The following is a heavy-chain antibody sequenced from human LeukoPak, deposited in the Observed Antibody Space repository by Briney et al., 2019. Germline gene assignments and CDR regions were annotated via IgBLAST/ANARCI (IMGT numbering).Heavy chain of an antibody. CDR3: ARTNGGYEYN. J-gene: IGHJ4*02. CDR2: INPYSGDT. CDR1: GYSFSGYY. D-gene: IGHD5-12*01. V-gene: IGHV1-2*02. Sequence: VASVTVSCTASGYSFSGYYIHWVRQAPGQGLEWMGWINPYSGDTTYAQKFKGRLTLTRDTSISTAYMEVSRLKSDDTAVYYCARTNGGYEYNWGQGTRVIVSS.